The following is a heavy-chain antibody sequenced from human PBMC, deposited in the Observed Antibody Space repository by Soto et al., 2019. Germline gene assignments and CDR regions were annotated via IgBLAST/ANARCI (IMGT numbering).Heavy chain of an antibody. V-gene: IGHV1-46*01. CDR3: ARVFNGKQSGFDP. D-gene: IGHD4-17*01. CDR1: GYTFTSYY. J-gene: IGHJ5*02. CDR2: INPSGGST. Sequence: QVQLVQSGAEVKKPGASVKVSCKASGYTFTSYYMHWVRQAPGQGLEWMGIINPSGGSTSYAQKFQGRVTMTRDTSTSTFYMELSSLRSEDTAVYYCARVFNGKQSGFDPWGQGTLVTVSS.